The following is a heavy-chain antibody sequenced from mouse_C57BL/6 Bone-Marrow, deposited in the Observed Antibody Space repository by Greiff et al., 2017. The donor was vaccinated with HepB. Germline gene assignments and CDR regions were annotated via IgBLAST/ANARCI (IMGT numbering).Heavy chain of an antibody. Sequence: EVQLQQSGPVLVKPGASVKMSCKASGYTFTDYYMNWVKQSHGKSLEWIGVINPYNGGTSYNQKFKGKATLTVDKSSSTVYMELNSLTSEDSAVYYCARWDYEIAYWGQGTLVTVSA. CDR1: GYTFTDYY. J-gene: IGHJ3*01. D-gene: IGHD2-4*01. CDR2: INPYNGGT. V-gene: IGHV1-19*01. CDR3: ARWDYEIAY.